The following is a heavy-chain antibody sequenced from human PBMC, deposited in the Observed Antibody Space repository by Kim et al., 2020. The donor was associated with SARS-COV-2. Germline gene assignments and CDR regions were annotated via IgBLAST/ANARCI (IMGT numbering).Heavy chain of an antibody. V-gene: IGHV3-23*01. Sequence: GGSLRLSCAASGFTFSSYAMSWVRQAPGKGLEWVSAISGSGGSTYYADSVKGRFTISRDNSKNTLYLQMNSLRAEDTAVYYCAKDDCSSTSCYIVHGYYYGMDVWGQGTTVTVSS. CDR1: GFTFSSYA. CDR3: AKDDCSSTSCYIVHGYYYGMDV. J-gene: IGHJ6*02. CDR2: ISGSGGST. D-gene: IGHD2-2*01.